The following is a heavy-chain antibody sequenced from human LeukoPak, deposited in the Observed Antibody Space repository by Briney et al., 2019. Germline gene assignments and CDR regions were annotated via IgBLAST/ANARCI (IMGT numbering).Heavy chain of an antibody. J-gene: IGHJ4*02. CDR2: IYYSGST. CDR1: GGSISSYY. V-gene: IGHV4-59*01. CDR3: ARGQGRWLHDY. D-gene: IGHD5-24*01. Sequence: PSETLSLTCTVSGGSISSYYWSWIRQPPGKGLEWIGYIYYSGSTNYNPSLKSRVTISVDTSKNQFSLKLSSVTAADTAVYYCARGQGRWLHDYWGQGTLVTVSS.